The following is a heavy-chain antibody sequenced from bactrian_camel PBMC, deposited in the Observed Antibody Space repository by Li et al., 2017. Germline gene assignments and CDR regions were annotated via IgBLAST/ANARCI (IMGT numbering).Heavy chain of an antibody. D-gene: IGHD3*01. CDR3: TKDRSYGTRNRVQST. CDR2: IYARGST. CDR1: EQLFSSDC. J-gene: IGHJ4*01. V-gene: IGHV3S53*01. Sequence: HVQLVESGGGAVQAGGSLRLSCVVSEQLFSSDCIGWFRQAPGKQREGVAAIYARGSTYYADSVEGRFTVSRDNAKNTVYLQMNSLKPEDTAMYYCTKDRSYGTRNRVQSTRGQGTQVTVS.